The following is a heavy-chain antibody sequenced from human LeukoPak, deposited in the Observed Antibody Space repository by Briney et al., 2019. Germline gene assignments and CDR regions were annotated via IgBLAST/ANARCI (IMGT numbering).Heavy chain of an antibody. Sequence: GGSLRLSCAASGLTFSRYAMHWVRQAPGKGLESVSAISSNGGSTYYANSVKGRFTISRDNSKNTLYLQMGSLRAEDLAVYYCARDFGLTGKVDYWGQGTLVTVSS. D-gene: IGHD1-20*01. V-gene: IGHV3-64*01. J-gene: IGHJ4*02. CDR3: ARDFGLTGKVDY. CDR1: GLTFSRYA. CDR2: ISSNGGST.